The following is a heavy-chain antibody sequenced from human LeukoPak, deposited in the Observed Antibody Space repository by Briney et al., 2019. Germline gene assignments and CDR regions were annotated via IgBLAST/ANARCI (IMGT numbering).Heavy chain of an antibody. CDR3: ATLVVIRTNYFDY. CDR2: VYYSGST. Sequence: SETLSLTCTVSGGSISSSSYYWGWIRQPPGKGLEWIGSVYYSGSTYYNPSLESRVTISVDTSKNQFSLKVSSVTAADTAVYYCATLVVIRTNYFDYWGQGTLVTVSS. V-gene: IGHV4-39*01. D-gene: IGHD3-22*01. CDR1: GGSISSSSYY. J-gene: IGHJ4*02.